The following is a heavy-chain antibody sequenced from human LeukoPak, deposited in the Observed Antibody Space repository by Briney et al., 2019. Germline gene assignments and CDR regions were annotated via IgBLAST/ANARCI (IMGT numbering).Heavy chain of an antibody. V-gene: IGHV1-69*05. CDR1: GYTFTSYD. Sequence: SVKVSCKASGYTFTSYDINWVRQATGQGLEWMGGIIPIFGTANYAQKFQGRVTITTDESTSTAYMELSSLRSEDTAVYYCAGVQIAAAGTGYMDVWGKGTTVTVSS. CDR3: AGVQIAAAGTGYMDV. D-gene: IGHD6-13*01. J-gene: IGHJ6*03. CDR2: IIPIFGTA.